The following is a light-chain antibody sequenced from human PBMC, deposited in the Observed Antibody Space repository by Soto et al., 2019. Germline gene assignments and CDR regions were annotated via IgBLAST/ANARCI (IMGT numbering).Light chain of an antibody. Sequence: QSVLTQPASVSGSPGQSITISCTGTSSDVGGYNYVSWYQHHPGKAPKLMIYDVSNRPSGVSNRFSGSKSGNTASLTISGLQPEDEADCYWSSYTPSNTRQIVFGTGTKVTVL. J-gene: IGLJ1*01. CDR3: SSYTPSNTRQIV. CDR2: DVS. CDR1: SSDVGGYNY. V-gene: IGLV2-14*03.